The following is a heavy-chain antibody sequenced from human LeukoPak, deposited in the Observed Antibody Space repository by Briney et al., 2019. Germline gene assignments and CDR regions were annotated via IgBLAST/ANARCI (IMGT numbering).Heavy chain of an antibody. CDR1: EFTFSSYS. J-gene: IGHJ4*02. CDR3: ASQTPRRLPIAVADYFDY. CDR2: ISSSSSYI. Sequence: PGGSLRLACAASEFTFSSYSMNWVRQAPGKGLEWVSLISSSSSYIYYADSMKGRFTISRDNAKNSLYLQMNSLRAEDTAVYYCASQTPRRLPIAVADYFDYWGQGTLVTVSS. V-gene: IGHV3-21*01. D-gene: IGHD6-19*01.